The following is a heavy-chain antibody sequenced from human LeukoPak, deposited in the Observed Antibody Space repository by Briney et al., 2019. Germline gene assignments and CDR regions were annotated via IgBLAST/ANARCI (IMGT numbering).Heavy chain of an antibody. Sequence: SETLSFTCTVSGGSISSYYWSWIRQPPGKGLEWIGYIYYSGSTNYNPSLKSRVTISVDTSKNQFSLKLSSVTAADTAVYYCARGRSGYYPFDYWGQGTLVTVSS. J-gene: IGHJ4*02. CDR1: GGSISSYY. V-gene: IGHV4-59*01. D-gene: IGHD3-22*01. CDR2: IYYSGST. CDR3: ARGRSGYYPFDY.